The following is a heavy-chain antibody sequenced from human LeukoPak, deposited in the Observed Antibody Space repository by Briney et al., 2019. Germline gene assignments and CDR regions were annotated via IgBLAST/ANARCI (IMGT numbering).Heavy chain of an antibody. V-gene: IGHV3-9*01. J-gene: IGHJ4*02. Sequence: GGSLRLSCAASGFTFDDYAMHWVRQAPGKGLEWVSGISWNSGSIGYADSVKGRFTISRDNSKNTLYLQMNSLRAEDTAVYYCATPRGARPPYYFDYWGQGTLVTVSS. CDR2: ISWNSGSI. CDR1: GFTFDDYA. D-gene: IGHD6-6*01. CDR3: ATPRGARPPYYFDY.